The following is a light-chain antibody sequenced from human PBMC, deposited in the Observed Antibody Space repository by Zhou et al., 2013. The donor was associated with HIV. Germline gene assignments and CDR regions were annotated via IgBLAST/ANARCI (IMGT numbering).Light chain of an antibody. CDR2: DAS. CDR3: QQYNSAALT. V-gene: IGKV1-27*01. Sequence: DIQMTQSPSSLSASVGDRVTITCRAGLAWYQQKPGKVPKLLIYDASTLQSGVPSRFSGSGSGTDFTLTISSLQPEDVASYYCQQYNSAALTFGGGTKVEIK. J-gene: IGKJ4*01.